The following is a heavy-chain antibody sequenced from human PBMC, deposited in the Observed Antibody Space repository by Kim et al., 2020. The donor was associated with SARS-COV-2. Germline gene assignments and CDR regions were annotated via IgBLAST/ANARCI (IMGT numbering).Heavy chain of an antibody. Sequence: SETLSLTCTVSGGSISSYYWSWIRQPPGKGLEWIGYIYYSGSTNYNPSLKSRVTISVDTSKNQFSLKLSSVTAADTAVYYCVRHRTPRITMIVVAPGGMDVWGQGTTVTVSS. CDR1: GGSISSYY. D-gene: IGHD3-22*01. J-gene: IGHJ6*02. CDR2: IYYSGST. V-gene: IGHV4-59*08. CDR3: VRHRTPRITMIVVAPGGMDV.